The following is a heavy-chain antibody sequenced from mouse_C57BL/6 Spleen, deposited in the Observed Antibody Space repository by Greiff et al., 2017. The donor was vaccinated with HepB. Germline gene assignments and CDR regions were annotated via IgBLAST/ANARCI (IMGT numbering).Heavy chain of an antibody. CDR1: GYSFTGYY. J-gene: IGHJ4*01. V-gene: IGHV1-42*01. D-gene: IGHD1-1*01. CDR2: INPSTGGT. CDR3: ARWELGYGSRAEYAMDY. Sequence: EVQLQHSGPELVKPGASVKISCKASGYSFTGYYMNWVKQSPEKSLEWIGEINPSTGGTTYNQKFKAKATLTVDKSSSTAYMQLKSLTSEDSAVYYCARWELGYGSRAEYAMDYWGQGTSVTLSS.